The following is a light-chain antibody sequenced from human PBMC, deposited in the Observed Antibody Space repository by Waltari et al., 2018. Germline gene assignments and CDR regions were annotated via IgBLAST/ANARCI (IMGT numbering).Light chain of an antibody. CDR3: QHHATPPYT. Sequence: EIALRQSPDTLSLSPGDRATLSCRASQGVSSSSFVWFQQKPGQALRLLIYGASTRATGIPDRFSGSGSGADFTLTISRLEPEDFAVYYCQHHATPPYTFGQGTKLEIK. CDR1: QGVSSSS. CDR2: GAS. V-gene: IGKV3-20*01. J-gene: IGKJ2*01.